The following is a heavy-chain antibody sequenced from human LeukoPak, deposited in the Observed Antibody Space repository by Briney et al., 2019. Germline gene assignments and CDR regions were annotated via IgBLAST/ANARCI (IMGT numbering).Heavy chain of an antibody. J-gene: IGHJ6*03. CDR3: ARANCSSTSCYYYYYMDV. CDR2: MNPNSGRT. Sequence: ASVKVSCKASGYTLTSYDITWVRQATGQGLEWMGWMNPNSGRTGYAQNFQGRITITRNTSISTAYMELSSLRSEDTTVYYCARANCSSTSCYYYYYMDVWGKGTTVTVSS. V-gene: IGHV1-8*01. D-gene: IGHD2-2*01. CDR1: GYTLTSYD.